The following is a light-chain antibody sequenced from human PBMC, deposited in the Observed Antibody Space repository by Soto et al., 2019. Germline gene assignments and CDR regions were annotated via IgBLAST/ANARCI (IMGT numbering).Light chain of an antibody. CDR1: QSVNIN. CDR3: QQYNKWPRT. Sequence: EIVMTQSPATLSVSPGERATLSCRASQSVNINLARYQQKPGQAPRLLIFGASSRANGIPARFSGSGSGTEFTLTISNLQTEDFAVYYCQQYNKWPRTFGQGTKVEIK. V-gene: IGKV3-15*01. J-gene: IGKJ1*01. CDR2: GAS.